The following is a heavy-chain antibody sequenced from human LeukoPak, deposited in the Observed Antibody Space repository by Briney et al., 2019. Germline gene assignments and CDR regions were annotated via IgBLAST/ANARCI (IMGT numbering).Heavy chain of an antibody. CDR3: ARQYCSGGNCYYDY. D-gene: IGHD2-15*01. CDR2: NPNTGNP. J-gene: IGHJ4*02. V-gene: IGHV7-4-1*02. Sequence: NPNTGNPTYAQGFTGRFVFSLDTSVSTAYLQISSLKAEDTAVYYCARQYCSGGNCYYDYWSQGTLVTVSS.